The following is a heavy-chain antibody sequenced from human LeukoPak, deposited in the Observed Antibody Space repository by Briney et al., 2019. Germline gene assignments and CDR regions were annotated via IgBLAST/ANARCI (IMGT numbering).Heavy chain of an antibody. V-gene: IGHV3-30*18. D-gene: IGHD2-15*01. CDR1: GFTFSSYA. J-gene: IGHJ3*02. CDR3: AKVGCSGGNCYAAFDI. Sequence: PERSLKLSCAASGFTFSSYAMHWVRQAPGKGLEWVAVISYDGSVKYYADSVKGRFTISRDNSKNTLYLQMNSLRAEDTAIYYCAKVGCSGGNCYAAFDIWGQGTMVTVSS. CDR2: ISYDGSVK.